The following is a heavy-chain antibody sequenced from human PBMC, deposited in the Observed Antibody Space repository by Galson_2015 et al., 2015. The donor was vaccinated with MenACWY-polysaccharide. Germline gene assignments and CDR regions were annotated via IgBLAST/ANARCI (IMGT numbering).Heavy chain of an antibody. Sequence: SLRLSCAASAVTFSGFGLSWVRQAPGKGLEWVSFIGGSGHYIHYADSVKGRFTISRDIARNMLFLQVNSLRVEDTDVYYCTRAVVCYSGFEHWGQGALVTVSS. V-gene: IGHV3-21*01. CDR2: IGGSGHYI. CDR3: TRAVVCYSGFEH. CDR1: AVTFSGFG. J-gene: IGHJ4*01. D-gene: IGHD1-26*01.